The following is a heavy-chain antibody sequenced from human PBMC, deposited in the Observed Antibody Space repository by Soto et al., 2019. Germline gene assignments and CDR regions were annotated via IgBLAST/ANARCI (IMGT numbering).Heavy chain of an antibody. V-gene: IGHV3-30-3*01. J-gene: IGHJ4*02. CDR3: ARDKLVLNVGATYNFDY. D-gene: IGHD1-26*01. Sequence: LRLSSAASGFTFTTYAIHWVRQAPGKGLEWVAVISYDGSAKYYADSVRGRFTISRDNSKNTLYLQMNSLRPEDTAVYYCARDKLVLNVGATYNFDYWGQGTLVTVSS. CDR1: GFTFTTYA. CDR2: ISYDGSAK.